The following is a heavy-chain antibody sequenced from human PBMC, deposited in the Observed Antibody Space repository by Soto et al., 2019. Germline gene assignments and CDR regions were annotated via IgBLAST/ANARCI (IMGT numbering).Heavy chain of an antibody. CDR2: IDCADAT. Sequence: QVTLRESGPTLVKPTQTLTLTCTFSGFSLTSSGVAVGWIRQPPGKALEWLASIDCADATHYNPSLENRAIITGDTSKNQVVLTMANMDPTDTATYYCARIVWLRFEFWGQGTPVTVSS. CDR3: ARIVWLRFEF. J-gene: IGHJ4*02. V-gene: IGHV2-5*02. CDR1: GFSLTSSGVA. D-gene: IGHD6-19*01.